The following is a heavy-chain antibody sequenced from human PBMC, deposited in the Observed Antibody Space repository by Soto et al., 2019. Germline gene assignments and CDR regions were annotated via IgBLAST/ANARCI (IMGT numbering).Heavy chain of an antibody. Sequence: QLQLQESGPGLVKPSETLSLTCTVSGGSISSSSYYWGWIRQPPGKGLEWIGSIYYSGSTYYNPSLKSRVTISVDTSKNQFSLKLSSVTAADTAVYYCARRSVYSYGSPAGTVDKNDYWGQGTLVTVSS. J-gene: IGHJ4*02. CDR1: GGSISSSSYY. D-gene: IGHD5-18*01. CDR3: ARRSVYSYGSPAGTVDKNDY. V-gene: IGHV4-39*01. CDR2: IYYSGST.